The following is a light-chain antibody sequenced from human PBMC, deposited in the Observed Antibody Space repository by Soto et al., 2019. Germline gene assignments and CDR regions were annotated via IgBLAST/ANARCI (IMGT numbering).Light chain of an antibody. Sequence: IPVTQTPSTLSTSVGDDGTSTCRASQTISRWLAWYRQKPGRAPKLLIYDTSTLESGVPSMFSGCGSGTDFTLTISCLQSEDFATYYCQQYYSFPWTFGPGTKLDIK. J-gene: IGKJ1*01. V-gene: IGKV1-5*01. CDR2: DTS. CDR1: QTISRW. CDR3: QQYYSFPWT.